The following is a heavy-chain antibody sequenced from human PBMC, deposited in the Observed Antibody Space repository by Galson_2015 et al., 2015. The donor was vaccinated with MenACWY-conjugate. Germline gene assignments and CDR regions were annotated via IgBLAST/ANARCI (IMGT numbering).Heavy chain of an antibody. V-gene: IGHV3-23*01. CDR1: GFTFSDYA. Sequence: SLRLSCAASGFTFSDYAMTWVRQAPGRGLEWVSGISGSGDTTYYADPVKGRYAISRDNSKNTLSLQMNGLRAEDTGVYFCAGRNSSGGRGDFDYWGQGTLVTVSS. CDR2: ISGSGDTT. J-gene: IGHJ4*02. CDR3: AGRNSSGGRGDFDY. D-gene: IGHD2-15*01.